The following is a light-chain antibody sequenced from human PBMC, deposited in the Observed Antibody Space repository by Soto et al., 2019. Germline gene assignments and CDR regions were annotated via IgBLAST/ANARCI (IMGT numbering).Light chain of an antibody. V-gene: IGKV3-15*01. J-gene: IGKJ5*01. Sequence: EIVMTQSPATLSVSPGDRATLSCRSSQSVGSNLAWYQQKPGQAPRLLIYGASTRVTGIPARFSGSGSGTEFTLTISCLEPEDSAVYYCQQRNVWPPVTFGQGTRLEIK. CDR1: QSVGSN. CDR2: GAS. CDR3: QQRNVWPPVT.